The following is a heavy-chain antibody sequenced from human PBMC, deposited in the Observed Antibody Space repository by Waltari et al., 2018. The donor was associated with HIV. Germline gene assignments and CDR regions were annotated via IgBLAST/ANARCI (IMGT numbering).Heavy chain of an antibody. V-gene: IGHV3-30*04. J-gene: IGHJ4*02. CDR1: GFTFRGYA. CDR2: ISYDGSNK. Sequence: QVQLVESGGGVVQPGRSLRLSCAASGFTFRGYAMHWVRQAPGKGLEWVAVISYDGSNKYYADSVKGRFTISRDNSKNTLYLQMNSLRAEDTAVYYCAREDIVASIGDIDYWGQGTLVTVSS. D-gene: IGHD5-12*01. CDR3: AREDIVASIGDIDY.